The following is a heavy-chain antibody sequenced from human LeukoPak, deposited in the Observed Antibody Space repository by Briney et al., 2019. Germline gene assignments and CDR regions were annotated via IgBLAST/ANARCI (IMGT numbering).Heavy chain of an antibody. Sequence: SSETLSLTCTVSGGSISSSSYYWGWIRQPPGKGLEWIGGIYYSGSTYYNPSLKSRVTISVDTSKNQFSLRLSSVTAADTAVYYCARGQKYRSGYTVSELGAGYFDYWGQGTLVTVSS. J-gene: IGHJ4*02. CDR3: ARGQKYRSGYTVSELGAGYFDY. CDR2: IYYSGST. V-gene: IGHV4-39*07. D-gene: IGHD5-18*01. CDR1: GGSISSSSYY.